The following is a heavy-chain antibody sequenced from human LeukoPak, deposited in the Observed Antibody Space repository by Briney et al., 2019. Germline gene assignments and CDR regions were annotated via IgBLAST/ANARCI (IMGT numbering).Heavy chain of an antibody. V-gene: IGHV3-23*01. CDR2: ISDSGSST. CDR1: GFTFSSYA. Sequence: PGGSLRLSCAASGFTFSSYAMSWVRQAPGKGLEWVSTISDSGSSTYYADSVKGRFTISRDNSKNTLYLQMNSLRAEDTAVYYCARKNMVREYYFDYWGQGTLVTVSS. D-gene: IGHD3-10*01. CDR3: ARKNMVREYYFDY. J-gene: IGHJ4*02.